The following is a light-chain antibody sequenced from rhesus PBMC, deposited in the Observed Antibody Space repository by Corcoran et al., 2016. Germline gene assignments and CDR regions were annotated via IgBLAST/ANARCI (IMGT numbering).Light chain of an antibody. CDR1: QGISNG. Sequence: DIQMTQSPSSLSASVGDKVTITCRASQGISNGLAWYQQKPGKAPNLLIYVASTLQSGVPSGFSGSGAVTDFSLTISSRQPEDFAVYYCQQRNSYPPTFGPGTKVDIK. J-gene: IGKJ1*01. CDR3: QQRNSYPPT. CDR2: VAS. V-gene: IGKV1-33*01.